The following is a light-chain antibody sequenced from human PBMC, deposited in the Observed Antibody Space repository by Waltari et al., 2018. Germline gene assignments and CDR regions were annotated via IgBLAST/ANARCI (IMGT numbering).Light chain of an antibody. V-gene: IGLV2-11*01. CDR3: CAYAGSNIFV. CDR1: SSDIGSYHF. CDR2: DVH. J-gene: IGLJ1*01. Sequence: QSALTQPRSVSGSPGQSVTISCTGTSSDIGSYHFVTCYQQQSGKAPKVIIYDVHERPSGVPDRFSGSRSGNTASLTISRLQADDEGEYYCCAYAGSNIFVFGVGTQLTVL.